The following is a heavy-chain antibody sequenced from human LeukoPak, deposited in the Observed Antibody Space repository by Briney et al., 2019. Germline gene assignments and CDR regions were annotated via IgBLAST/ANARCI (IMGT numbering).Heavy chain of an antibody. CDR2: ISGGGAKT. CDR3: ARDGGGFLEPHLEVTMAK. CDR1: GFTFSSYW. Sequence: GGSLRLSCAASGFTFSSYWMNWARQAPGKGLEWVSIISGGGAKTYYADSVKGRFTISRDNPKNTLYLQMNSLRAEDTAVYYCARDGGGFLEPHLEVTMAKWGQGTLVTVSS. J-gene: IGHJ4*02. V-gene: IGHV3-23*01. D-gene: IGHD3-3*01.